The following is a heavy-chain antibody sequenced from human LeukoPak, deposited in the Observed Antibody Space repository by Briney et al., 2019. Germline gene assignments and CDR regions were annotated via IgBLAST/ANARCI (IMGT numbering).Heavy chain of an antibody. CDR1: GFTFSDYK. V-gene: IGHV3-21*01. J-gene: IGHJ4*02. CDR2: ITSSSNFI. D-gene: IGHD4-17*01. Sequence: GGSLRLSCSASGFTFSDYKMNWVRQAPGKGLEWVSSITSSSNFIYYADSMKGRFTVSRDNAKKLLYLQMDSLRAEDTAVYFCAREPTTVTTLSHFDYWGQGTLVTVSS. CDR3: AREPTTVTTLSHFDY.